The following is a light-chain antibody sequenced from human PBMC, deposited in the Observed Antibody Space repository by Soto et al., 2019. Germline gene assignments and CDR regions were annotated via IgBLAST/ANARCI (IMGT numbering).Light chain of an antibody. J-gene: IGKJ4*01. CDR2: WAT. Sequence: IVMAQSPDSRAVSVGYSGTINCNSSQIVVSNSKNRNHLSWYQRKPGQPPKLLIYWATTRESGVPDRFSGSGSGTDFTLTVSGLQAEDVAIYYCHQYFRSPITFGGGTKVDIK. V-gene: IGKV4-1*01. CDR1: QIVVSNSKNRNH. CDR3: HQYFRSPIT.